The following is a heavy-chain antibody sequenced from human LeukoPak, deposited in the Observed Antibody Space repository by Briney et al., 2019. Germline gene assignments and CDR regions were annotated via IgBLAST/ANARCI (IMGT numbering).Heavy chain of an antibody. J-gene: IGHJ5*02. Sequence: PSQTLSLTCAVSGDSITTAVSSWSWIRQPPGKGLEWIGYIYHSGSTNYNPSLKRRVSISLDGSKNHFSLRLSSVTAADTAVYYCAREGEGGTSHNWFDPWGQGTLVTVSS. D-gene: IGHD2-2*01. V-gene: IGHV4-30-2*01. CDR2: IYHSGST. CDR1: GDSITTAVSS. CDR3: AREGEGGTSHNWFDP.